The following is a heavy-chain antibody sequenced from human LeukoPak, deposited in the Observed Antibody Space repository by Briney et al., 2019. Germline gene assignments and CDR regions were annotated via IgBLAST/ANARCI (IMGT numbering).Heavy chain of an antibody. CDR2: IYTSGST. CDR1: GGAISSGSYY. Sequence: SETLSLTCTVSGGAISSGSYYWNWIRQPAGEGLEWIGRIYTSGSTNYNLSLKSRVTISVDTSKNQFSLKLRSVTAADTAVYYCARSSTTDANHYYNYYMDVWGRGTTVTVSS. CDR3: ARSSTTDANHYYNYYMDV. D-gene: IGHD2-2*01. J-gene: IGHJ6*03. V-gene: IGHV4-61*02.